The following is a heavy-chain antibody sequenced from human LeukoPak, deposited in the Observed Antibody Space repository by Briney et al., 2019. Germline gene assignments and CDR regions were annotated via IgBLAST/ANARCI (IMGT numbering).Heavy chain of an antibody. D-gene: IGHD3-3*01. Sequence: VASVKVSCKPSGYTFTSYDINWVRQATGQGLEWMGWMNPNSGNTGYAQKFQGRVTMTRNTSISTAYMELSSLRSEDTAVYYCARGDDYDFWSGQGTWGQGTLVTVSS. V-gene: IGHV1-8*01. CDR1: GYTFTSYD. CDR2: MNPNSGNT. CDR3: ARGDDYDFWSGQGT. J-gene: IGHJ5*02.